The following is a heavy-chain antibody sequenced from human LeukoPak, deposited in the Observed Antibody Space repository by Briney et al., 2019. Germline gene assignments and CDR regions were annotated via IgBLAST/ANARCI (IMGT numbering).Heavy chain of an antibody. CDR2: ISAYNGNT. D-gene: IGHD4-17*01. J-gene: IGHJ6*03. V-gene: IGHV1-18*01. Sequence: GASVKVSCKASGYTFTSYGISWVRQAPGQGLEWMGWISAYNGNTSYAQKLQGRVTMTTDTSTSTAYMELRSLRSDDTAVYYCARLAAVSTFYYYYMDVWGKGTTVTVSS. CDR1: GYTFTSYG. CDR3: ARLAAVSTFYYYYMDV.